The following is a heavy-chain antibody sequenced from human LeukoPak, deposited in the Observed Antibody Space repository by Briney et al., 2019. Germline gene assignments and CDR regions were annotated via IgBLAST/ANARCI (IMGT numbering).Heavy chain of an antibody. V-gene: IGHV4-59*08. CDR2: IYYSGST. Sequence: SETPSLTCTVSGGSISSYYWSWIRQPPGKGLEWVGYIYYSGSTNYNPSLKSRVTISVDTSKNQFSLKLSSVTAADTAVYYCARVNGNSLEFDYWGQGTLVTVSS. CDR3: ARVNGNSLEFDY. D-gene: IGHD4-23*01. J-gene: IGHJ4*02. CDR1: GGSISSYY.